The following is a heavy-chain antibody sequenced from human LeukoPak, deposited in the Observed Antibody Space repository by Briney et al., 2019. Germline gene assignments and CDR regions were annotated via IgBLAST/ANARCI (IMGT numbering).Heavy chain of an antibody. CDR3: ARGPKRAVVPAARLFDY. D-gene: IGHD2-2*01. CDR2: ISAYNGNT. V-gene: IGHV1-18*01. Sequence: ASVKVSCKASGYTFTSYGISWVRQAPGQGLEWMGWISAYNGNTNYAQKLQGRVTMTTDTSTSTAHMELRSLRSDDTAVYYCARGPKRAVVPAARLFDYWGQGTLVTVSS. CDR1: GYTFTSYG. J-gene: IGHJ4*02.